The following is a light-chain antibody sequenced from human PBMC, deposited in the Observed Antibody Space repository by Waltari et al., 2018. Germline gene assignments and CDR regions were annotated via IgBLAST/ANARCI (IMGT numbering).Light chain of an antibody. CDR1: QSILTW. V-gene: IGKV1-5*03. J-gene: IGKJ2*01. Sequence: DIQMTQSPSTLSASVGDSVTITCRASQSILTWLAWYQQKPGKAPTLLIYKASNLQSGVPSRFSGSGSVTEFTLTISSLQPDDFATYYCQQYSSHYTFGQGTKLEIK. CDR3: QQYSSHYT. CDR2: KAS.